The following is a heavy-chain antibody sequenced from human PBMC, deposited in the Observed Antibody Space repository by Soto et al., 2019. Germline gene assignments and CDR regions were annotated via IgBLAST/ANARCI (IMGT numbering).Heavy chain of an antibody. J-gene: IGHJ5*02. Sequence: SETLSLTCTVSGGSISSYYGSWIRQHPGKGLEWIGYIYYSGSTYYNPSLKSRVTISVDTSKNQFSLKLSSVTAADTAVYYCARVRDEAFDPWGQGTLVTVSS. V-gene: IGHV4-59*06. D-gene: IGHD2-2*01. CDR3: ARVRDEAFDP. CDR2: IYYSGST. CDR1: GGSISSYY.